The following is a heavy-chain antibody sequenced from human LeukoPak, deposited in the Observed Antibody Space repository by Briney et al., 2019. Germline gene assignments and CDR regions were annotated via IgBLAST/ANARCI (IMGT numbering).Heavy chain of an antibody. J-gene: IGHJ4*02. CDR2: IWYDGSNK. CDR3: ARDLSRRGVGASDY. CDR1: GFTFSSYG. Sequence: GGSLRLSCAASGFTFSSYGMHWVRQAPGKGLEWVAVIWYDGSNKYYADSVKGRFTISRDNSKNTLYLQMNSLRAEDTAVYYCARDLSRRGVGASDYWGQGTLVTVSS. V-gene: IGHV3-33*01. D-gene: IGHD1-26*01.